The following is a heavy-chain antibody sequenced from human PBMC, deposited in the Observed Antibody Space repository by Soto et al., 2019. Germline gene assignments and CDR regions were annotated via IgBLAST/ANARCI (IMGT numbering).Heavy chain of an antibody. V-gene: IGHV4-34*02. Sequence: QVQLQQWGAGLLKPSETLSLTYAVYGGSLSDSYWSWIRQPPGKGLEWIGDINHSGAANYNPSLKNRATISVDTSQNHFSLRLNSVTAADTAVYYCAKNFGAWGQGTLVAVSS. D-gene: IGHD3-10*01. J-gene: IGHJ5*02. CDR2: INHSGAA. CDR1: GGSLSDSY. CDR3: AKNFGA.